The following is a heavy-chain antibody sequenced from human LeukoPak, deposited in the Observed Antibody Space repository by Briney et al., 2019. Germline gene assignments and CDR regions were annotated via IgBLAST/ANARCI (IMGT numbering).Heavy chain of an antibody. J-gene: IGHJ5*02. CDR1: GFTFKLYW. CDR3: RGGPSTWS. D-gene: IGHD2-15*01. CDR2: INDDGSDT. Sequence: GGSLRLSCAASGFTFKLYWMHWVRQVPGKRPVWVSRINDDGSDTIYADSVRGRFTISRDDAKNTMYLQMNNLRAEDTAVYCVRGGPSTWSWGQGTLVTVSS. V-gene: IGHV3-74*01.